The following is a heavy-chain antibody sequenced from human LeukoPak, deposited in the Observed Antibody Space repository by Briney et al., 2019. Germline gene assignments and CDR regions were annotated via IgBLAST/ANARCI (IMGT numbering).Heavy chain of an antibody. CDR3: AKDLGSGGY. J-gene: IGHJ4*02. D-gene: IGHD6-19*01. V-gene: IGHV3-30*02. Sequence: GGSLRLSCAASGFTFGSYGMHWVREAPGKGLEWVAFIRYEGSNKYYADSVKGRFTISRDNSKNTLYLQMNSLRAEDTAVYYCAKDLGSGGYWGQGTLVTVSS. CDR2: IRYEGSNK. CDR1: GFTFGSYG.